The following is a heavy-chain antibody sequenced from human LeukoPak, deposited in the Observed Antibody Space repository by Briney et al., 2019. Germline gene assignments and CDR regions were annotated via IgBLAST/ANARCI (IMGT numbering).Heavy chain of an antibody. V-gene: IGHV1-46*01. CDR1: GYTFSSYY. CDR3: ARGLSGITHKIQLWFNGDF. D-gene: IGHD5-18*01. Sequence: ASVKVPCKASGYTFSSYYMHWVRQAPGQGLEWMGIINPSGGSTSYAQKFQGRVTMTRDTSTSTVYMELSSLRSEDTAVYYCARGLSGITHKIQLWFNGDFWGQGTLVTVSS. CDR2: INPSGGST. J-gene: IGHJ4*02.